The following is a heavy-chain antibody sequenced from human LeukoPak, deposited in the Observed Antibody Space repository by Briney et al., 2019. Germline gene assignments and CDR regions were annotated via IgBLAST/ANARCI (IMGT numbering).Heavy chain of an antibody. D-gene: IGHD2/OR15-2a*01. CDR1: VGSISSGHEY. CDR2: SYYSGST. J-gene: IGHJ5*02. Sequence: SQTLSLTCTVSVGSISSGHEYGRSGSQPPGKVGELLGYSYYSGSTYYNQSLKSRVTISVDTTKNHFSLKLSSVPAADPAVYYCARVSLGPQNPLDPWGQGPLVTVSS. V-gene: IGHV4-30-4*01. CDR3: ARVSLGPQNPLDP.